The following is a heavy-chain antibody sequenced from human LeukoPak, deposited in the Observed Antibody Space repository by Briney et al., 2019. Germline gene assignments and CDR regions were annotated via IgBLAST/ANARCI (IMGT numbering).Heavy chain of an antibody. D-gene: IGHD6-19*01. Sequence: GGSLRLSCAASGFTFSSYSMNWVRQAPGKGLEWVSVISDNGDRTYYADSVKGRFTISRDNYKNTLFLQMNSLRAEDTAVYYCVKGRLTVAGHFDFWGQGTLVTVSS. J-gene: IGHJ4*02. CDR1: GFTFSSYS. CDR3: VKGRLTVAGHFDF. V-gene: IGHV3-23*01. CDR2: ISDNGDRT.